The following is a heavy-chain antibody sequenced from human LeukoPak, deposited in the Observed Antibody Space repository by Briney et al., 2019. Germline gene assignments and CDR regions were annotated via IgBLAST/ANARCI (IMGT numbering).Heavy chain of an antibody. CDR1: GFTFNTYW. CDR3: ARDPSPAPAWFDP. CDR2: INSDGSAT. D-gene: IGHD2-2*01. J-gene: IGHJ5*02. V-gene: IGHV3-74*01. Sequence: GGSLRLSCAASGFTFNTYWMHWVRQAPGKGLVWVSRINSDGSATTYADSVKGRFTISRDNAKNMLYLQMSSLRTEDTAVYYCARDPSPAPAWFDPWGQGYLVAVSS.